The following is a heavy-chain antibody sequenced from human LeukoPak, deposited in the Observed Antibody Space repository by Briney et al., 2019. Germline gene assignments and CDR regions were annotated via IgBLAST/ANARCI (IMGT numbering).Heavy chain of an antibody. J-gene: IGHJ4*02. D-gene: IGHD3-22*01. V-gene: IGHV3-21*01. CDR3: ARSYYDSSGYPHSDLDY. CDR1: GFTFSSYT. Sequence: KPGGSLRLSCAGSGFTFSSYTMNWVRHAPGKGLEWVSSISETSIYINYADSVKGRFTISRDNAKYSLYLQMTSLRAEDTAVYYCARSYYDSSGYPHSDLDYWGQGTLVTVSS. CDR2: ISETSIYI.